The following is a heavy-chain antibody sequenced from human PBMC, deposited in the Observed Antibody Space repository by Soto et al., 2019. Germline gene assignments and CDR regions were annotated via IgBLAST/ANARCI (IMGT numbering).Heavy chain of an antibody. CDR2: ISYDGSTK. J-gene: IGHJ4*02. CDR1: GFTFSSYG. Sequence: QVQLVESGGGVVQPGRSLRLSCAASGFTFSSYGMHWVRQAPGKGLEWVAVISYDGSTKYYADSVKGRFTISRDNSKNTLYLQMNSMRAEDTAVYYCAKSVDSEGPVDYWGQGTLVTVSS. D-gene: IGHD2-15*01. CDR3: AKSVDSEGPVDY. V-gene: IGHV3-30*18.